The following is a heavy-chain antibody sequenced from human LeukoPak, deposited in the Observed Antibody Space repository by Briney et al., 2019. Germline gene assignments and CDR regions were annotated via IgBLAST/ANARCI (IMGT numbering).Heavy chain of an antibody. D-gene: IGHD2-2*01. V-gene: IGHV1-2*02. CDR1: GYTFTGYY. J-gene: IGHJ6*02. CDR3: ARATVIPAALLNHYGMDV. Sequence: ASVKVSCKASGYTFTGYYMYWVRQAPGQGLEWMGWIDPNSGGTNYAQKFQGRVTMTRDTSISTAYMELSRLRSDDTAAYSCARATVIPAALLNHYGMDVWGQGTTVTVSS. CDR2: IDPNSGGT.